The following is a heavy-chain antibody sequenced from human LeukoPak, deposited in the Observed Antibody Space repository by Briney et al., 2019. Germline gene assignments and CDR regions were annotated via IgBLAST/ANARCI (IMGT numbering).Heavy chain of an antibody. J-gene: IGHJ4*02. CDR3: ARRSDDYDSSAYYH. Sequence: ASVKVSCKDSGYTFTIYDINWVRQATGQGLEWMGWVNPNSGNTGYAQKFQGGVTITMDPSISTAYMELSSLRSEDTAVYYCARRSDDYDSSAYYHWGQGTLVTVAS. CDR2: VNPNSGNT. CDR1: GYTFTIYD. D-gene: IGHD3-22*01. V-gene: IGHV1-8*01.